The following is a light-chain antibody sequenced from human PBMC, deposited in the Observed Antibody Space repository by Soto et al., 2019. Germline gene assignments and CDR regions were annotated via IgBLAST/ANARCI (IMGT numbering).Light chain of an antibody. CDR3: SSYAGSSNV. CDR2: EVN. CDR1: SSEVGGYNY. Sequence: QSALPQPPSASGSPGHSVAFSSPGTSSEVGGYNYVSWYHKHPGKAPKLMIYEVNKRPSGVPDRFSGSKSGNTASLTVSGLQAEDEADYYCSSYAGSSNVFGTGTKLTVL. J-gene: IGLJ1*01. V-gene: IGLV2-8*01.